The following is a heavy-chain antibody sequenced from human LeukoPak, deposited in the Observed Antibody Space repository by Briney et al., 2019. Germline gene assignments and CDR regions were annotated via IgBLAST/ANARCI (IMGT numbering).Heavy chain of an antibody. CDR3: ARGGIAAAWGHRWFDP. Sequence: PSETLSLTCAVYGGSFSGYYWSWIRQPPGKGLEWIGEINHSGSTNYNPSLKSRVTISVDTSKNQFSLKLSSVTAADTAVYYCARGGIAAAWGHRWFDPWGQGTLVTVSS. CDR1: GGSFSGYY. J-gene: IGHJ5*02. V-gene: IGHV4-34*01. CDR2: INHSGST. D-gene: IGHD6-13*01.